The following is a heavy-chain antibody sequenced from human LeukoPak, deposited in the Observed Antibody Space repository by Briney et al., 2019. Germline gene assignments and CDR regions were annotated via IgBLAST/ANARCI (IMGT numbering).Heavy chain of an antibody. CDR3: TRANGYGLIDY. CDR2: IYHSGST. D-gene: IGHD3-10*01. CDR1: GYSISSGYY. V-gene: IGHV4-38-2*01. Sequence: SETLSLTCAVSGYSISSGYYWGWIRQPPGKGLEWIGSIYHSGSTYYNPSLKSRVTISVDTSKNQFSLNLFSVTAADTATYYCTRANGYGLIDYWGQGTLVTVSS. J-gene: IGHJ4*02.